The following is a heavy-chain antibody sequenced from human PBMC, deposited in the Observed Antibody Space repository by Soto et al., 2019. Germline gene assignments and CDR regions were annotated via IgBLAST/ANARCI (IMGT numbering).Heavy chain of an antibody. CDR2: TYYRSKWYN. Sequence: KQSQTLSLTCAISGDSVSSNSAAWNWIRQSPSRGLEWLGRTYYRSKWYNDYAVSVKSRITINPDTSKNQFSLQLNSVTPEDTAVYYCAREGGHSGYDRIFDYWGQGTLVTVSS. CDR3: AREGGHSGYDRIFDY. CDR1: GDSVSSNSAA. V-gene: IGHV6-1*01. J-gene: IGHJ4*02. D-gene: IGHD5-12*01.